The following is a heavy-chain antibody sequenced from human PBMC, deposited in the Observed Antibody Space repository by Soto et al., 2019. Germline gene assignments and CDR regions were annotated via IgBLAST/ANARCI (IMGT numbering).Heavy chain of an antibody. J-gene: IGHJ4*02. CDR1: GFTFSSYS. Sequence: GGSLRLSSAASGFTFSSYSMNWVRQAPGKGLEWVSYISSSSTIYYADSVKGRVTISRANAKNSLYLQMDSLRDEDTAVDYCARDHVGSSDYFDYWGQGTLVTVSS. V-gene: IGHV3-48*02. CDR2: ISSSSTI. D-gene: IGHD6-13*01. CDR3: ARDHVGSSDYFDY.